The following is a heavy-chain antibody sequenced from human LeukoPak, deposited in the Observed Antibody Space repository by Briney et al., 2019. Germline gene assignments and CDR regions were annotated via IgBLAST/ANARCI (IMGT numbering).Heavy chain of an antibody. CDR2: ISSSGSTI. CDR3: ARESNPGYYYMDV. Sequence: PGGSLRLSCVASGFTFSSYSLDWVRQAPGKGLEWVSYISSSGSTIYYADSVKGRFTISRDNAKNSLYLQMNSLRAEDTAVYYCARESNPGYYYMDVWGKGTTVTISS. V-gene: IGHV3-48*04. J-gene: IGHJ6*03. D-gene: IGHD2/OR15-2a*01. CDR1: GFTFSSYS.